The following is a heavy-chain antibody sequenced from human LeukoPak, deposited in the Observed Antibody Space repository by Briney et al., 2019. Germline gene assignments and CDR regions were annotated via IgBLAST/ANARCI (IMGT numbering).Heavy chain of an antibody. Sequence: GGSLRLSCAASGFTFEDHGMSWVRQASGKGLEWVGDISWNGDTAGYADSVKRRFIISRDNAKNTLYLQMNSLRHEDTALYYCARDFGEDPDAMDVWGQGTMVTV. CDR3: ARDFGEDPDAMDV. CDR1: GFTFEDHG. D-gene: IGHD3-3*01. V-gene: IGHV3-20*04. J-gene: IGHJ3*01. CDR2: ISWNGDTA.